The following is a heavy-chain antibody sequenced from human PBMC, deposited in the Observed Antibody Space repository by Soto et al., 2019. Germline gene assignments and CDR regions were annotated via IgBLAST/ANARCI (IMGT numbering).Heavy chain of an antibody. CDR3: VRVVAAATPHTDFDS. Sequence: SETLSRTCTVSGGSVSRCSYYWSWIRQPPGRVLEFLGSVYYSGGTYYNPSLKSRVTVYVDTSKNKVSLRVRSVTVAETAIYYCVRVVAAATPHTDFDSWGQAIVVNVST. D-gene: IGHD2-15*01. CDR2: VYYSGGT. V-gene: IGHV4-39*01. J-gene: IGHJ4*02. CDR1: GGSVSRCSYY.